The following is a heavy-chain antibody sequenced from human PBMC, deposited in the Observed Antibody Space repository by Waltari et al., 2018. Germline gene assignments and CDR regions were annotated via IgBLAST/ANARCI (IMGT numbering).Heavy chain of an antibody. CDR2: ISNDGSYH. D-gene: IGHD4-17*01. CDR3: ATGLRGYYYGDLDF. Sequence: QVHLVESGGGVVQPGRSLRPSCAASGFSFSVHAMHWVRQAPGKGLEWVAVISNDGSYHYYADSVKGRFSISRDNSKNSLYLQMNSLRGEDTAVYYCATGLRGYYYGDLDFWGQGSLVTVSS. CDR1: GFSFSVHA. J-gene: IGHJ4*02. V-gene: IGHV3-30-3*01.